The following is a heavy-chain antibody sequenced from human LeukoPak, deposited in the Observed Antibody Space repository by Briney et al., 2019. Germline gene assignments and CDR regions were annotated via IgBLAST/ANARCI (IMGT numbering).Heavy chain of an antibody. J-gene: IGHJ6*02. Sequence: KTSETLSLTCTVSGGSISSGDYYWSWIRQPPGKGLEWIGYIYYSGSTYYNPSLKSRVTISVDTSKNQFSLKLSSVTAADTAVYYCARSKGGGSGISGMDVWGQGTTVTVSS. D-gene: IGHD3-10*01. CDR3: ARSKGGGSGISGMDV. V-gene: IGHV4-30-4*01. CDR1: GGSISSGDYY. CDR2: IYYSGST.